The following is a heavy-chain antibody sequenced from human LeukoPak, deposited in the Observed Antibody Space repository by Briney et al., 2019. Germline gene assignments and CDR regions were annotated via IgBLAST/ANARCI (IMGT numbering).Heavy chain of an antibody. J-gene: IGHJ4*02. CDR2: IRSKAYGETA. Sequence: GGSLRLSCTASGFTFGDYAMSWIRQAPGKGLEWVGFIRSKAYGETADYAASVKGRFTISKDDSKAIAYLQMNSLKTEDTAVYHCTRDRGAYNLYDYWGQGTLVTVSS. CDR3: TRDRGAYNLYDY. D-gene: IGHD1-1*01. CDR1: GFTFGDYA. V-gene: IGHV3-49*03.